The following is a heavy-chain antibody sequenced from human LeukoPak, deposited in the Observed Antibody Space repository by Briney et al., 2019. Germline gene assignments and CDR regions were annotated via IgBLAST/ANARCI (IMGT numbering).Heavy chain of an antibody. CDR2: IYYSGST. D-gene: IGHD5-18*01. J-gene: IGHJ4*02. CDR1: GGSISSSSYY. Sequence: PSETLSLTCTVSGGSISSSSYYWGWIRQPPGKGLEWIGSIYYSGSTYYNPSLKSRVTISVDMSKNQFSLKLISVTAADTAVYYCARYNYGRLDYWGQGTLVTVSS. V-gene: IGHV4-39*07. CDR3: ARYNYGRLDY.